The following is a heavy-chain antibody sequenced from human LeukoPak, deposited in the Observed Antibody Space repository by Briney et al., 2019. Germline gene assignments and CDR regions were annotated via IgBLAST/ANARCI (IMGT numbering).Heavy chain of an antibody. Sequence: GGSLRLSCAASGITFNSHSMNGVRQAPGKGLEWISYISSTGSILDYADSVKGRFSISTNNAKNSLYLQMDSLRAEDTAVYYCAREGRGTPTEAFDIWGQGTVVTVSS. CDR3: AREGRGTPTEAFDI. CDR2: ISSTGSIL. V-gene: IGHV3-48*04. CDR1: GITFNSHS. D-gene: IGHD3-16*01. J-gene: IGHJ3*02.